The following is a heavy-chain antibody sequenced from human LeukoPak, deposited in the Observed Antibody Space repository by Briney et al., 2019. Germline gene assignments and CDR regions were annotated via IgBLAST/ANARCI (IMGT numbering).Heavy chain of an antibody. CDR1: GYTFTSYD. V-gene: IGHV1-8*01. CDR3: ARGYYDSSGYSPFDY. CDR2: MNANSGNT. Sequence: ALVKVSCKASGYTFTSYDINWVRQATGQGLEWMGWMNANSGNTGYAQKFQGRVTMTRNTSISTAYMELSSLRSEDTAVYYCARGYYDSSGYSPFDYWGQGTLVTVSS. J-gene: IGHJ4*02. D-gene: IGHD3-22*01.